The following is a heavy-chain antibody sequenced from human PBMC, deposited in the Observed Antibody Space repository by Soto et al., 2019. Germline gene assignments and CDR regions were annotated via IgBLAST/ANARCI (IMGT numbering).Heavy chain of an antibody. V-gene: IGHV4-61*01. CDR2: IYYSGTT. J-gene: IGHJ4*02. Sequence: PSETLSLTCTVSGGSISDDTYYWGWIRQPPGKGLEWIGNIYYSGTTNYNPSLKSRVTISVDTSKNQFSLKLSSVTAADTAVYYCARAPRGNYGYPSYFDYWGQGTLVTVSS. D-gene: IGHD3-10*01. CDR1: GGSISDDTYY. CDR3: ARAPRGNYGYPSYFDY.